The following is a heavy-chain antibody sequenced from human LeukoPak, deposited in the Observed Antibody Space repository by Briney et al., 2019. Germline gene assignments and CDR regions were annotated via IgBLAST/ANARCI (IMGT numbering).Heavy chain of an antibody. V-gene: IGHV3-11*01. CDR1: GFNFSDYY. Sequence: PGGSLRLTCAASGFNFSDYYMSWIHQAPGKGLEWVSYISRSGSTIYYADSMKGRFTISRDNAKNSLYLQMNSLRAEDTAVHYCARGTPRTIFGYLGLGHDIGDYYYYMDVWGKGTTATVSS. D-gene: IGHD1-14*01. CDR3: ARGTPRTIFGYLGLGHDIGDYYYYMDV. J-gene: IGHJ6*03. CDR2: ISRSGSTI.